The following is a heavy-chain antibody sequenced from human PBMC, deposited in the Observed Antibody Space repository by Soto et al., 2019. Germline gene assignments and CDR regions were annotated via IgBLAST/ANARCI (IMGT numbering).Heavy chain of an antibody. Sequence: QVPLVQSGAEVKKPGSSVKVSCKASGGSFSSYAISWVRQAPGQGLEWMGGIIPIVGTGNYAQNFQGRVTITADESTSTAYMELSSLRSDGTAMYYCARDLRAAGRPGMDVWGQGTTVTVSS. CDR2: IIPIVGTG. D-gene: IGHD6-13*01. CDR3: ARDLRAAGRPGMDV. J-gene: IGHJ6*02. V-gene: IGHV1-69*01. CDR1: GGSFSSYA.